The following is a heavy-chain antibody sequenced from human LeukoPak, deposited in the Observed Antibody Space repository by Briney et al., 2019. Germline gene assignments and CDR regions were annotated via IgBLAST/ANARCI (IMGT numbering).Heavy chain of an antibody. CDR1: KFTFSSYW. J-gene: IGHJ4*02. Sequence: GGSLRLSCVASKFTFSSYWMSWVRQAPGKGLEWVANIKQDGSEKYYVDSVKGRFTISRDNAKNSLYLQMNSLRADDTAVYYCAKSNGENYWGQGTLVTVSS. V-gene: IGHV3-7*01. CDR2: IKQDGSEK. CDR3: AKSNGENY. D-gene: IGHD2-8*01.